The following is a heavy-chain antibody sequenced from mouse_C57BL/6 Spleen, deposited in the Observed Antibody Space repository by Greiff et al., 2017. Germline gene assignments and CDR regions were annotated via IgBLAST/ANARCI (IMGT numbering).Heavy chain of an antibody. D-gene: IGHD2-1*01. V-gene: IGHV1-63*01. Sequence: QVQLKQSGAELVRPGTSVKMSCKASGYTFTNYWIGWAKQRPGHGLEWIGDIYPGGGYTNYNEKFKGKATLTADKSSSTAYMQFSSLTSEDSAIYYCARFNYGNYEGAMDYWGQGTSVTVSS. CDR2: IYPGGGYT. J-gene: IGHJ4*01. CDR1: GYTFTNYW. CDR3: ARFNYGNYEGAMDY.